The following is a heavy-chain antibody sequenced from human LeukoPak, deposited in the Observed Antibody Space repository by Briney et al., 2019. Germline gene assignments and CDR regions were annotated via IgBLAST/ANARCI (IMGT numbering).Heavy chain of an antibody. CDR1: GFTFSSYW. J-gene: IGHJ4*02. CDR3: APEASYYGGGVDY. D-gene: IGHD1-26*01. CDR2: IKQDGSEK. V-gene: IGHV3-7*01. Sequence: GGSLRLSCAASGFTFSSYWMSWVRQAPGKGLEWVANIKQDGSEKYYVDSVKGRFTISRDNAKNSLYLQMNSLRAGDTAVYYCAPEASYYGGGVDYWGQGTLVTVSS.